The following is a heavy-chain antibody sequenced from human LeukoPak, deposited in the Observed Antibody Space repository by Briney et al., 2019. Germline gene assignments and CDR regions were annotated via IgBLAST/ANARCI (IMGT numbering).Heavy chain of an antibody. CDR2: ISSNGGST. CDR1: GFTFSSYA. V-gene: IGHV3-64D*06. D-gene: IGHD6-19*01. J-gene: IGHJ5*02. Sequence: GGSLRLSCSASGFTFSSYAMHWVRLAPGKGLEYVSAISSNGGSTYYADSVKGRFTISRDNSKNTLYLQMSSLRAEDTAVYYCVKGSGHQYNWFDPWGQGTLVTVSS. CDR3: VKGSGHQYNWFDP.